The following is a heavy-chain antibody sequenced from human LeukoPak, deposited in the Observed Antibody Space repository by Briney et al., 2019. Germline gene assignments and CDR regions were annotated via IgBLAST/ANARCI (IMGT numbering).Heavy chain of an antibody. V-gene: IGHV3-30*02. CDR1: GFTFSSYG. CDR3: AKDRVAGTFFDY. J-gene: IGHJ4*02. CDR2: IRYDGSNE. D-gene: IGHD6-19*01. Sequence: GESLRLSCAASGFTFSSYGIHWVRQAPGKGLEWVAFIRYDGSNEYYADSVKGRFTISRDNSKNTLYLQMNSLRAEDTAVYYCAKDRVAGTFFDYWGQGTLVTVSS.